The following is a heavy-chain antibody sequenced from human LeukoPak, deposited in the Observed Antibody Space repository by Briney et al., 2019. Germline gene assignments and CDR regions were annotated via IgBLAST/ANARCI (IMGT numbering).Heavy chain of an antibody. CDR1: GGSISSSSYF. J-gene: IGHJ3*02. CDR3: ARAVYDYVWGSYLAFDI. D-gene: IGHD3-16*02. Sequence: SETLSLTCTVSGGSISSSSYFWGWIRQPPGKGLEWIGTIYYSGTTYFNPSLKSQVTISIDTSKNQFSLRLSSVTAADTAVYYCARAVYDYVWGSYLAFDIWGQGTMVTVSS. V-gene: IGHV4-39*07. CDR2: IYYSGTT.